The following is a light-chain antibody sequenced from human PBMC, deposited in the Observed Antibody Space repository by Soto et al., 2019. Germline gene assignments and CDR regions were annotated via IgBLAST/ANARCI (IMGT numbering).Light chain of an antibody. CDR1: NIGSKS. CDR3: QVWDSSSDPRGV. Sequence: SHELTQPPSVSVAPGKTARITCGGNNIGSKSVHWYQQKPGQAPVLVIYYDSDRPSGIPERFSGSNSGNTATLTISRVEAGDEADYYCQVWDSSSDPRGVFGTGTKVTVL. J-gene: IGLJ1*01. V-gene: IGLV3-21*04. CDR2: YDS.